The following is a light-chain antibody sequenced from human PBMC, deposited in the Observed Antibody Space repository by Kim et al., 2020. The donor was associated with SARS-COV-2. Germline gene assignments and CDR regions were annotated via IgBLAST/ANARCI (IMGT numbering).Light chain of an antibody. J-gene: IGLJ2*01. V-gene: IGLV2-23*02. Sequence: QSALTQPASVSGSPGQSITISCTGTSSDVGCYNLVSWYQQYPDKAPQLIIFEVSQRPSGVSDRFSGSKSGDTASLTISGLQAEDEADYYCCSAAGSTTLVFGGGTKVTVL. CDR2: EVS. CDR1: SSDVGCYNL. CDR3: CSAAGSTTLV.